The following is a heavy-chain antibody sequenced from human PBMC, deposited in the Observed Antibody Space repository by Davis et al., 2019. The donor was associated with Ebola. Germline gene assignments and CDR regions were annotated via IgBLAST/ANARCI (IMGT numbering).Heavy chain of an antibody. J-gene: IGHJ4*02. Sequence: MPSEILSLTCTVSGDSIRSYYWSWIRQSPGKGLQWIGYIYYTGATTYNPSLQSRVTISEDTSKNQFSLRLSSVTAADTAIYYCARCPDWNSQAGFDYWGQGILVTVSS. CDR3: ARCPDWNSQAGFDY. V-gene: IGHV4-59*01. D-gene: IGHD1-7*01. CDR1: GDSIRSYY. CDR2: IYYTGAT.